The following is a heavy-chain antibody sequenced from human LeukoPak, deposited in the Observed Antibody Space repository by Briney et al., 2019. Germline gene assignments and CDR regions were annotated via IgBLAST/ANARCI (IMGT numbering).Heavy chain of an antibody. CDR1: GYTFTSYG. D-gene: IGHD3-3*01. V-gene: IGHV1-18*01. J-gene: IGHJ4*02. CDR2: ISAYNGNT. CDR3: ATITRGFTIP. Sequence: ASVKVSCKASGYTFTSYGISWVRQAPGQGLEWMGWISAYNGNTNYAQKFQGRVTMTRDTSISTAYMELSRLRSDDTAVYYCATITRGFTIPWGQGTLVTVSS.